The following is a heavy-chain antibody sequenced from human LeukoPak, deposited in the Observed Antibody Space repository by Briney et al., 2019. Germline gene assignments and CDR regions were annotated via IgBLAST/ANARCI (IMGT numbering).Heavy chain of an antibody. J-gene: IGHJ4*02. Sequence: SETLSLTCGVYGGSFSNYYWNWIRQPPGKGLEWIGEINHSGSTNYNPSLKSRVTISLDTSKNQFSLKLSSVTAADTAVYYCARHRGYDSSGYYASFDYWGQGTLVTVSS. CDR1: GGSFSNYY. V-gene: IGHV4-34*01. CDR3: ARHRGYDSSGYYASFDY. CDR2: INHSGST. D-gene: IGHD3-22*01.